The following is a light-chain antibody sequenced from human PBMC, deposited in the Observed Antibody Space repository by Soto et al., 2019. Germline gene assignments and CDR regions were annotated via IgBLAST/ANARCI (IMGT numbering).Light chain of an antibody. CDR1: QDIKNV. CDR2: AAS. V-gene: IGKV1-17*01. Sequence: DVQMTQSTSSLSASVGDRVTISWRASQDIKNVSGWYPQRPGKAPKRLIYAASSLQTGVPSRFSGSGSGTEFTLTLNRLQPEDFAPYFCPQYNNYLFTFGEGTRLEI. CDR3: PQYNNYLFT. J-gene: IGKJ5*01.